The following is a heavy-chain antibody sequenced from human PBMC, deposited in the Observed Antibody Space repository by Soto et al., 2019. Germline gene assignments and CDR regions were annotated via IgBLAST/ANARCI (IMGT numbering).Heavy chain of an antibody. CDR1: GGTFSSYT. CDR2: IIPILGIA. J-gene: IGHJ6*02. Sequence: QVQLVQSGAEVKKPGSSVKVSCKASGGTFSSYTISWVRQAPGQGLEWMGRIIPILGIANYAQKFQGRVTITADKATSTAYMELSSLRSEDTAVYYCARDKRGQLGAHYYYYGMDVWGQGTTVTVSS. CDR3: ARDKRGQLGAHYYYYGMDV. V-gene: IGHV1-69*08. D-gene: IGHD1-26*01.